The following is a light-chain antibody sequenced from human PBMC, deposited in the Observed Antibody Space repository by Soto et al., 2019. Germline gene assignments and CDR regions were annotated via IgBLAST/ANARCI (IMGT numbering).Light chain of an antibody. CDR1: QSISSS. J-gene: IGKJ1*01. CDR3: QQSFITPRT. V-gene: IGKV1-39*01. CDR2: AAS. Sequence: DIQMTQSPSSLSASVRDRVTITCRARQSISSSLNWYQQKPGKAPKLLIYAASSLQSGVPSRFSGCGSGTDFTLAISSLQPEVFATYYCQQSFITPRTFGLSTQVEIK.